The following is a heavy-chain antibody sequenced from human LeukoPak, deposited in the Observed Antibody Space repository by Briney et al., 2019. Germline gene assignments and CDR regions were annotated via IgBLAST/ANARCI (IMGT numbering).Heavy chain of an antibody. D-gene: IGHD6-13*01. J-gene: IGHJ1*01. CDR3: ATTLNSYSSSWIGPRRSEYFQH. CDR1: GYTLTELS. Sequence: GASVKVSCKVSGYTLTELSMHWVRQAPGKGLEWMGGFDPEDGETIYAQKFQGRVTMTEDTSTDTAYMELSSLRSEDTAVYYCATTLNSYSSSWIGPRRSEYFQHWGQGTLVTVSS. CDR2: FDPEDGET. V-gene: IGHV1-24*01.